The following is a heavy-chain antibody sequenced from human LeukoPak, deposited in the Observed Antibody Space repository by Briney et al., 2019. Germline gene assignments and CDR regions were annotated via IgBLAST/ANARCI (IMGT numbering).Heavy chain of an antibody. CDR1: GGSISSYY. CDR2: IYYSGST. D-gene: IGHD3-10*01. J-gene: IGHJ4*02. V-gene: IGHV4-59*01. Sequence: PSETLSLTCTVSGGSISSYYWSWIRQPPGKGLEWIGYIYYSGSTNYNPSLKSRVTISVDTSKNQFSLKLSSVTAADTAVYYCARGSIYYGSGSYHAHFDYWGQGTLVTVSS. CDR3: ARGSIYYGSGSYHAHFDY.